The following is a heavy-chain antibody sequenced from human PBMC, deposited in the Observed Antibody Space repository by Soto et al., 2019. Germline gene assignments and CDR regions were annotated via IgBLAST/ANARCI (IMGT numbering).Heavy chain of an antibody. CDR2: IYYSGST. J-gene: IGHJ6*02. D-gene: IGHD1-7*01. V-gene: IGHV4-59*01. Sequence: SETLSLTCTVSGGSISSYYWSWIRQPPGKGLEWIGYIYYSGSTNYNPSLKSRVTISVDTSKNQFSLKLSSVTAADTAVYYCARDRAGTTFGYYYYYGMDVWGQGTTVTVSS. CDR1: GGSISSYY. CDR3: ARDRAGTTFGYYYYYGMDV.